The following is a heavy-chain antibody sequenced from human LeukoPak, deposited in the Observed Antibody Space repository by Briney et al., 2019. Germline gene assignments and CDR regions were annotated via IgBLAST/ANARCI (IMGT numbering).Heavy chain of an antibody. CDR1: GGSISSSSYY. Sequence: SETLSLTCTVSGGSISSSSYYWGWIRQPPGKGLEWIGSIYYSGSTYYNPSLKSRVTISVDTSKNQFSLKLSSVTAADTAVYYCAREPTGYSGYDWVYYYYYYMDVWGKGTTVTVSS. CDR2: IYYSGST. J-gene: IGHJ6*03. V-gene: IGHV4-39*07. CDR3: AREPTGYSGYDWVYYYYYYMDV. D-gene: IGHD5-12*01.